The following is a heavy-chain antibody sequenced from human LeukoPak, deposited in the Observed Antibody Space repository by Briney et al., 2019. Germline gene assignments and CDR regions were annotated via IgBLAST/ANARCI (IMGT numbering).Heavy chain of an antibody. V-gene: IGHV4-34*01. J-gene: IGHJ4*02. Sequence: SETLSLTCAVYGGSFSGYYWSWIRQPPGKGLEWIGEINHSGSTNYNPSLRSRVTISVDTSKNQFSLKLSSVTAADTAVYYCARGVVAAPQTFDYWGQGTLVTVSS. CDR2: INHSGST. CDR1: GGSFSGYY. D-gene: IGHD2-15*01. CDR3: ARGVVAAPQTFDY.